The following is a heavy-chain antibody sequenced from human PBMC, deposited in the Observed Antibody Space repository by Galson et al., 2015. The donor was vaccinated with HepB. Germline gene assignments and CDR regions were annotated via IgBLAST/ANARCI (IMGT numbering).Heavy chain of an antibody. D-gene: IGHD2-21*01. J-gene: IGHJ4*02. CDR2: ISGSGGST. Sequence: SLRLSCAASGFIFSAYAMTWVRQTPGKGLEWVSVISGSGGSTYYADSVKGRFTISRDDSKNTLYLQMNSLRAEDTAVYHCAKGGAYCGGDCPTHLDYFDYWGQGTLVTVSS. V-gene: IGHV3-23*01. CDR1: GFIFSAYA. CDR3: AKGGAYCGGDCPTHLDYFDY.